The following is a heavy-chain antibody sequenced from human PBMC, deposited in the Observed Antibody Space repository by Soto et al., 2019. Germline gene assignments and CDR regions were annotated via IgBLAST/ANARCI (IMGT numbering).Heavy chain of an antibody. CDR2: ISYDGSNK. D-gene: IGHD3-22*01. J-gene: IGHJ3*02. V-gene: IGHV3-30-3*01. CDR1: GFTFRSYA. CDR3: ARESYYDSSGPYDAFDI. Sequence: GSLRLSCAASGFTFRSYAMHWVRQAPGKGLEWVAVISYDGSNKYYADSVKGRFTISRDNSKNTLYLQMNSLRAEDTAVYYCARESYYDSSGPYDAFDIWGQGTMVTVSS.